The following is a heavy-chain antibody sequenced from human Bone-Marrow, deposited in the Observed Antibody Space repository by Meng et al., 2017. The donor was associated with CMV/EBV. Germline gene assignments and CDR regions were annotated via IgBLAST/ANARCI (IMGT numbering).Heavy chain of an antibody. Sequence: GESLKISCAASGFTVSSNYMSWVRQAPGKGLEWVSVIYSCGSTYYADSVKGRFTISRDNSKNTLYLQMNSLRAEDTAVYYCASSEMYYYDSSGYYQRGYWGQGTLVTVSS. V-gene: IGHV3-53*01. CDR2: IYSCGST. J-gene: IGHJ4*02. CDR1: GFTVSSNY. CDR3: ASSEMYYYDSSGYYQRGY. D-gene: IGHD3-22*01.